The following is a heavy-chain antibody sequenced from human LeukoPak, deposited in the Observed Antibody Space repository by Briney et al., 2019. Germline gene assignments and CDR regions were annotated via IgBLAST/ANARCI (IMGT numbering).Heavy chain of an antibody. J-gene: IGHJ5*02. Sequence: ASVKVSCKASGGTFSSYAISWVRQAPGQGLEWMGRIIPIFGTANYAQKFQGRVTITTDESTSTAYMELSSLRSEDTAVYYCARDLKGSGWEGAFDPWGQGTLVTVSS. CDR1: GGTFSSYA. CDR2: IIPIFGTA. V-gene: IGHV1-69*05. CDR3: ARDLKGSGWEGAFDP. D-gene: IGHD6-19*01.